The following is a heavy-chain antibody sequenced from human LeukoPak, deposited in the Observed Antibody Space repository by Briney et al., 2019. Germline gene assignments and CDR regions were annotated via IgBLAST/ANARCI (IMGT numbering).Heavy chain of an antibody. V-gene: IGHV4-39*01. CDR1: GGSISSSSYY. J-gene: IGHJ4*02. CDR2: IYYSGTT. Sequence: SETLSLTCTVSGGSISSSSYYWGWIRQPPGKGLEWIGSIYYSGTTYYNPSLKSRVTISVDTSKNQFSLKLTSVTAADTAVYYCATSRGYSYGPPDYWGQGTLVTVSS. CDR3: ATSRGYSYGPPDY. D-gene: IGHD5-18*01.